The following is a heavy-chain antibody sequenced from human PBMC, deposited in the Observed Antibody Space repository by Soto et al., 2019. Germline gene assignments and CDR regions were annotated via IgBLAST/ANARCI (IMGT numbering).Heavy chain of an antibody. Sequence: QVQLVQSGAEVKKPGASVKVSCKASGYTFSSYGISWVRQAPGQGLEWMGWISAYNGNTNYAQKLQGRVTMTTDTSTSTDYMDLRSLRSDDTAIYYCARDKGDGSGSYYGYWGQGTLVTVSS. V-gene: IGHV1-18*01. D-gene: IGHD3-10*01. CDR2: ISAYNGNT. J-gene: IGHJ4*02. CDR1: GYTFSSYG. CDR3: ARDKGDGSGSYYGY.